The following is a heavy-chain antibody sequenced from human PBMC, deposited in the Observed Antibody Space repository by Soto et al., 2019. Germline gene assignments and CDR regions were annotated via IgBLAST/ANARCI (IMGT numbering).Heavy chain of an antibody. Sequence: QVQLVQSGAEVKKPGASVKVSCKASGYTFTSYAMHWVRQAPGQRLEWMGWSNAGNGNTKYSQKFQGRVTITRDTSASTAYMELSSLRSEDTAVYYCARAARTTYYFDYWGQGTLVTVSS. CDR2: SNAGNGNT. CDR1: GYTFTSYA. J-gene: IGHJ4*02. D-gene: IGHD6-6*01. V-gene: IGHV1-3*01. CDR3: ARAARTTYYFDY.